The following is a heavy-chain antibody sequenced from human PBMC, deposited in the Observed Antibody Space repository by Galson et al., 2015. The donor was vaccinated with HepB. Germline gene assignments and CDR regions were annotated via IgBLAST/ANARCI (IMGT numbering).Heavy chain of an antibody. Sequence: SVKVSCKASGGTFSSYAISWVRQAPGQGLEWMGRIIPILGIANYAQKFQGRVTITADKSTSTAYMELSSLRSEDTAVYYCARDQRWHTNYYYGMDVWGQGTTVTVSS. J-gene: IGHJ6*02. V-gene: IGHV1-69*04. CDR3: ARDQRWHTNYYYGMDV. CDR1: GGTFSSYA. CDR2: IIPILGIA. D-gene: IGHD4-23*01.